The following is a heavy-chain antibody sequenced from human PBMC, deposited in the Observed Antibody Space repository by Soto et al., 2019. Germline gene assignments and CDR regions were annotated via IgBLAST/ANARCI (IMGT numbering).Heavy chain of an antibody. CDR3: AKGLYYYDSSAPSGP. CDR1: GFTFDDYA. CDR2: ISWNSGSI. Sequence: PRLSCAASGFTFDDYAMHWVRQAPGKGLEWVSGISWNSGSIGYADSVKGRFTISRDNAKNSLYLQMNSLRAEDTALYYCAKGLYYYDSSAPSGPWGQGTLVTVSS. D-gene: IGHD3-22*01. V-gene: IGHV3-9*01. J-gene: IGHJ4*02.